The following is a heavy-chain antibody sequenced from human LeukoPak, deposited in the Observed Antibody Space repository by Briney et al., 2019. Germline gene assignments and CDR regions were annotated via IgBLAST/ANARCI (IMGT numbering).Heavy chain of an antibody. CDR3: ATLLDSGYEAAFDI. D-gene: IGHD3-22*01. J-gene: IGHJ3*02. CDR2: ISSSSSYI. Sequence: PGGSLRLSCAASGFAFSSYSMNWVRQAPGKGLEWVSSISSSSSYIYYADSVKGRFTISRDNAKNSLYLQMNSLRAEDTAVYYCATLLDSGYEAAFDIWGQGTMVTVSS. V-gene: IGHV3-21*01. CDR1: GFAFSSYS.